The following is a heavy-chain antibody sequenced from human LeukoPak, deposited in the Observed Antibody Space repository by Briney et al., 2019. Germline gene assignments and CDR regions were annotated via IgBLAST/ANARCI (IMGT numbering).Heavy chain of an antibody. CDR3: ARAEITGPVHFDY. V-gene: IGHV3-72*01. Sequence: GGSLRLSCAVSGFTFSDYYMDWVRQAPGKGLEWVGRSRNKANSYTTEYAASVRGRFTVSRDDSKNSLFLQMNSLKTEDTAVYYCARAEITGPVHFDYWGQGTLVTVSS. CDR1: GFTFSDYY. J-gene: IGHJ4*02. CDR2: SRNKANSYTT. D-gene: IGHD1-20*01.